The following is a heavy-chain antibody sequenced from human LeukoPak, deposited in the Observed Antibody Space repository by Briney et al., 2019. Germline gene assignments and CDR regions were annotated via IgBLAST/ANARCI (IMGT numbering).Heavy chain of an antibody. Sequence: SGPTLLNPTETLTLTCTVSGFSLSNARVGVSWIRQPPGKALEWLAHISSNDEKSYNTSLKSRLTISKDTSKSQVVLTMTNMDPVDTATYYCARGGNSNSGRWFDPWGQGTLVTVSS. V-gene: IGHV2-26*01. CDR1: GFSLSNARVG. CDR2: ISSNDEK. D-gene: IGHD4-11*01. CDR3: ARGGNSNSGRWFDP. J-gene: IGHJ5*02.